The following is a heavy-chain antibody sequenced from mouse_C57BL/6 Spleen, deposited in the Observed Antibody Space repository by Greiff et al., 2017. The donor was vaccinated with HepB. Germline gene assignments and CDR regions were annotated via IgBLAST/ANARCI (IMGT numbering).Heavy chain of an antibody. Sequence: VHVKQSGPELVKPGASVKISCKASGYSFTDYNMNWVKQSNGKSLEWIGVINPNYGTTSYNQKFKGKATLTVDQSSSTAYMQLNSLTSEDSAVYYCAIDYGSSPSYWYFDVWGTGTTVTVSS. CDR2: INPNYGTT. V-gene: IGHV1-39*01. D-gene: IGHD1-1*01. CDR1: GYSFTDYN. J-gene: IGHJ1*03. CDR3: AIDYGSSPSYWYFDV.